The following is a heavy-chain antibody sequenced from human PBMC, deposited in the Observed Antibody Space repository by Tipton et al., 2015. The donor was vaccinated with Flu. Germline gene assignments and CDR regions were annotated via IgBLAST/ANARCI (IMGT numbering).Heavy chain of an antibody. CDR1: GYTFTLYW. Sequence: VQLVQSGAEVKKPGESLKISCKASGYTFTLYWIGWVRQMPGKGLGWMGIIYPDDSDTRYSPSFQGQVTISADKSISTAYLQWNSLKASDTAMYYCARRDPSHYTPDDWGQGTLVTVSS. V-gene: IGHV5-51*03. CDR3: ARRDPSHYTPDD. CDR2: IYPDDSDT. D-gene: IGHD4-11*01. J-gene: IGHJ4*02.